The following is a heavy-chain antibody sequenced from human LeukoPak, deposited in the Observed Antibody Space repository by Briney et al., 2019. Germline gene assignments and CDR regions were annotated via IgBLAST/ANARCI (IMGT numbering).Heavy chain of an antibody. CDR1: GYTFTSYD. Sequence: GASVKVSCKASGYTFTSYDINWVRQATGQGLEWMGWMNPNSGNTGYAQKFQGRVTMTRNTSISTAYMELSSLRSEDTAVYYCASHYYGSGSYYNPLYYYYGMDVWGQGTTVTVSS. CDR3: ASHYYGSGSYYNPLYYYYGMDV. D-gene: IGHD3-10*01. V-gene: IGHV1-8*01. J-gene: IGHJ6*02. CDR2: MNPNSGNT.